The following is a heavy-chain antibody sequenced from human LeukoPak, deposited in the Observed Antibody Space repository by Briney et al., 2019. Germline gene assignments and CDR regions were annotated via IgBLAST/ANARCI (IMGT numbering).Heavy chain of an antibody. J-gene: IGHJ3*02. Sequence: ASVKVSCKASGYTFTSYGISWVRQAPGQGLEWMGWITTHNGNTGYAQKVQGRVTMTTDTSTSIAYMELRSLTSDDTAVYYCARKGTSGWVGFEIWGQGTMVTVSS. D-gene: IGHD6-19*01. CDR1: GYTFTSYG. CDR3: ARKGTSGWVGFEI. CDR2: ITTHNGNT. V-gene: IGHV1-18*01.